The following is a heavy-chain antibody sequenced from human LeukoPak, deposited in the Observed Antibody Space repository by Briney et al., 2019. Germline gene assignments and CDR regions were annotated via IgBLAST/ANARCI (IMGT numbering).Heavy chain of an antibody. J-gene: IGHJ4*02. CDR1: GFTFSSYG. CDR2: ISYDGSNK. D-gene: IGHD3-16*01. Sequence: GGSLRLSCAASGFTFSSYGMHWVRQAPGKGLEWVAVISYDGSNKYYADSVKGRFTISRDNSKNTLYLQMNSLRAEDTAVYYCAKDPRLRIMITFGGPSPPDYWGQGTLVTVPS. V-gene: IGHV3-30*18. CDR3: AKDPRLRIMITFGGPSPPDY.